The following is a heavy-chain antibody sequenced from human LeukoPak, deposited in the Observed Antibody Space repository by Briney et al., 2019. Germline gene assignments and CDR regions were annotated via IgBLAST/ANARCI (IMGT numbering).Heavy chain of an antibody. V-gene: IGHV4-61*02. CDR3: ARVDPYCSSTSCSFDY. CDR2: IYTSRSD. Sequence: SETLSLTXTVSGGSISSGSYYWSRIRRPAGEGLGWIERIYTSRSDNYNSHLQSRVTISVDTSKNQFPLKLSSVTAADTAVYYCARVDPYCSSTSCSFDYWGQGTLVTVSS. CDR1: GGSISSGSYY. D-gene: IGHD2-2*01. J-gene: IGHJ4*02.